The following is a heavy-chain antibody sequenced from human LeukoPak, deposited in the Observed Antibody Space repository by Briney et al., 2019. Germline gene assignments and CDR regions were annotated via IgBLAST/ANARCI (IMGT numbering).Heavy chain of an antibody. CDR3: ARRLHKTDYDILTGSFDP. J-gene: IGHJ5*02. CDR1: SGSISSGNYY. CDR2: IYTSGST. V-gene: IGHV4-61*02. D-gene: IGHD3-9*01. Sequence: SETLSLTCTVSSGSISSGNYYWSWIRQPAGKGLQWIRRIYTSGSTNYNPSLKSRVTMAVDTSKNQFSLKVSSVTAADTAVYYCARRLHKTDYDILTGSFDPWGQGTLVTVSS.